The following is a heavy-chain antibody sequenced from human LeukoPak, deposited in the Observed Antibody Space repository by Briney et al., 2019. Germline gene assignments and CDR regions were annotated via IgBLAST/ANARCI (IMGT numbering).Heavy chain of an antibody. V-gene: IGHV3-21*01. D-gene: IGHD3-3*01. CDR1: GFTFSSYS. CDR2: ISSSSYI. Sequence: GGSLRLSCAASGFTFSSYSMNWVRQAPGKGLEWVSSISSSSYIYYADSVKGRFTISRDNAKNSLYLQMNSLRAEDTAVYYCARDDRQRNYDFWSGYSTPSHFDYWGQGTLVTVSS. J-gene: IGHJ4*02. CDR3: ARDDRQRNYDFWSGYSTPSHFDY.